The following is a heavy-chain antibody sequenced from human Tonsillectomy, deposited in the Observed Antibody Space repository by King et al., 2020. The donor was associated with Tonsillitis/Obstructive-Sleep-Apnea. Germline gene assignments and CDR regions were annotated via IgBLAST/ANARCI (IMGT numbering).Heavy chain of an antibody. CDR1: GYTFTGYY. CDR3: ARGEGSGCYVYGMDV. Sequence: QLVQSGAEVKKPGASVKVSCKASGYTFTGYYMHWVRQAPGQGLEWMGWINPNTGGTNYAHKFQGRVTMTRDTSISTAYMELSRLRSDDTAGYYCARGEGSGCYVYGMDVWGQGTTVTVSS. D-gene: IGHD6-19*01. J-gene: IGHJ6*02. CDR2: INPNTGGT. V-gene: IGHV1-2*02.